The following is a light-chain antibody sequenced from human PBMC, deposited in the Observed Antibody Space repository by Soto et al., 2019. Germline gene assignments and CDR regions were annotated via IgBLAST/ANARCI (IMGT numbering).Light chain of an antibody. CDR1: QSISSW. CDR3: QQYNSDPPT. Sequence: DIQMTQSPSTLSASVGDRVTITCRASQSISSWLAWYQQKPGKAPKLLIYDASYLERGVPSRFSGSGSGTEFTLTISSLQPDDFATYYCQQYNSDPPTFGGGTKVDIK. J-gene: IGKJ4*01. CDR2: DAS. V-gene: IGKV1-5*01.